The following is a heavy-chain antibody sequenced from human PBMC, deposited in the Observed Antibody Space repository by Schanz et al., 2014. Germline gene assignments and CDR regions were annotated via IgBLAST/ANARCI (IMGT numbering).Heavy chain of an antibody. Sequence: EVQLVESGGGLVQPGGPLRVSWAPSGFTFRSYWMNWVRQAPGKGLEWVANIKQDGSERYYVDSVKGRFTISRDNAKNSLYLQMNSLRAEDTAVYYCERFQSPHQPFDYWGQGTLVTVSS. V-gene: IGHV3-7*01. CDR1: GFTFRSYW. CDR2: IKQDGSER. D-gene: IGHD2-2*01. CDR3: ERFQSPHQPFDY. J-gene: IGHJ4*02.